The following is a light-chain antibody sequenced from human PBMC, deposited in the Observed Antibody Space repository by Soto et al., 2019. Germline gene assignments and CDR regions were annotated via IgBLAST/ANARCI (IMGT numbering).Light chain of an antibody. CDR3: QQTYSTLRT. V-gene: IGKV1-39*01. Sequence: DIQMTQSPSSLSASVGDRVTITCRASQSISSYLNWYQQKPGKAPKLLIYDVSSLQSGVPSRFRGSGSGTDFTLTISSLQPEDFATYYCQQTYSTLRTFGGGTKVEIK. CDR2: DVS. CDR1: QSISSY. J-gene: IGKJ4*01.